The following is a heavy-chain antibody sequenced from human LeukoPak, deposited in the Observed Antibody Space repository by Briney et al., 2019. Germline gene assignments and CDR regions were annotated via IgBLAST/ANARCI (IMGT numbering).Heavy chain of an antibody. D-gene: IGHD6-6*01. Sequence: SETLSLTCAVYGGSFSGYYWSWIRQPPGKGLEWIGEINHSGSTNYNPSLKSRVTISVDTSKNQFSLKLSSVTAADTAVYYCARDGGSSPYYYMDVWGKGTTVTVSS. J-gene: IGHJ6*03. CDR1: GGSFSGYY. V-gene: IGHV4-34*01. CDR3: ARDGGSSPYYYMDV. CDR2: INHSGST.